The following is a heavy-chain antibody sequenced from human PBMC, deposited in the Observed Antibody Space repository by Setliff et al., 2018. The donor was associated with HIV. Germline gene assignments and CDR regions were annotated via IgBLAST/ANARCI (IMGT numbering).Heavy chain of an antibody. CDR2: IYYSGST. J-gene: IGHJ4*02. Sequence: SETLSLTCSVTGGSIINYFWGWIRMPPGKGLEWIGYIYYSGSTDYNPSLKSRVTISVDTSKNQVSLKLNSVTAADTAVYYCARSPGVDTNMAFDYWGQGTLVTSPQ. CDR1: GGSIINYF. CDR3: ARSPGVDTNMAFDY. V-gene: IGHV4-59*01. D-gene: IGHD5-18*01.